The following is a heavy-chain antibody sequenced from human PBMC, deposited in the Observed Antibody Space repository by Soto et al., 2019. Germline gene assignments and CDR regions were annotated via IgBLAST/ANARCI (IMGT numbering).Heavy chain of an antibody. Sequence: GGSLRLSCAASGFTFSSYAMSWVRQAPGKGLEWVSAISGSGGSTYYADSVKGRFTFSRDNSKNTVFLQLNSLRAEDTGVYYCAKMSALVRGHFDYWGQGTLVTVSS. CDR1: GFTFSSYA. D-gene: IGHD3-10*01. CDR2: ISGSGGST. V-gene: IGHV3-23*01. J-gene: IGHJ4*02. CDR3: AKMSALVRGHFDY.